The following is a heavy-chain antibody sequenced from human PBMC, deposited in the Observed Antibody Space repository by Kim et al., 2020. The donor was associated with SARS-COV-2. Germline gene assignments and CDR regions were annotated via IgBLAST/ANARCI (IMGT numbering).Heavy chain of an antibody. V-gene: IGHV4-34*01. J-gene: IGHJ6*02. Sequence: SETLSLTCAVYGGSFSGYYWSWIRQPPGKGLEWIGEINHSGSTNYNPSLKSRVTISVDTSKNQFSLKLSSVTAADTAVYYCARGPGGGLRLFDYYYYYGMDVWGQGTTVTVSS. CDR1: GGSFSGYY. CDR2: INHSGST. D-gene: IGHD3-10*01. CDR3: ARGPGGGLRLFDYYYYYGMDV.